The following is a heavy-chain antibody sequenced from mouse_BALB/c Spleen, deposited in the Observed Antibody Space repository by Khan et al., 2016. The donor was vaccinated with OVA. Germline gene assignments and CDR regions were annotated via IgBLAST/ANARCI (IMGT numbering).Heavy chain of an antibody. D-gene: IGHD2-3*01. CDR1: GYSITSDYA. CDR3: ARDGSRYNYAMDY. Sequence: VQLKESGPGLVNPSQSLSLTCTVTGYSITSDYAWNWIRQFPGNKLEWMGYINYSGSTNYNPAPKSRISITRATSKNQFFLQLNSVTTEDTATYYCARDGSRYNYAMDYWGQGTSVTVSS. V-gene: IGHV3-2*02. CDR2: INYSGST. J-gene: IGHJ4*01.